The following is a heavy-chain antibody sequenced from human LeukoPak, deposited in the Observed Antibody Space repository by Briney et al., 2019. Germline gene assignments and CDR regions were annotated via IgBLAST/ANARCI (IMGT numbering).Heavy chain of an antibody. Sequence: GGSLRLSCVGSGFTFRSHAMSWVRQAPEKGLEFVSGICENGGTTYYADSVKGRFTISRDNSKNTVDLQMNSLRAEDTAVYYCASGPGGSYDYWGQGTLVTVSS. CDR3: ASGPGGSYDY. D-gene: IGHD1-26*01. CDR2: ICENGGTT. V-gene: IGHV3-23*01. J-gene: IGHJ4*02. CDR1: GFTFRSHA.